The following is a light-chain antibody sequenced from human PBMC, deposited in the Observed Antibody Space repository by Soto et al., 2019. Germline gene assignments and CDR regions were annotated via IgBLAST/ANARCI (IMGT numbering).Light chain of an antibody. CDR2: DVS. CDR1: STDVGGYND. Sequence: QSVLNQPASVSGSPGQSITISCTGTSTDVGGYNDVYWYQQHPSNAPKLMIYDVSNRPSGVSHRFSGSKSGNTAYLTISGLQAEDEADYYCISYASSSTLVVFGGGTKLTVL. J-gene: IGLJ3*02. V-gene: IGLV2-14*01. CDR3: ISYASSSTLVV.